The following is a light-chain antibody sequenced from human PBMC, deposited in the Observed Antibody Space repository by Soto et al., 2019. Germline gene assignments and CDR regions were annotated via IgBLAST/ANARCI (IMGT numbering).Light chain of an antibody. Sequence: QSALTQPPSASGSPGQSVTISCTGTSSDVGGYNFVSWYQQHPGKAPKLMIYEVSDRPSGVPDRFSGSKSGNTASLTVSGLQAEDEADYYCSSYAGSNIVVFGGGTKLT. J-gene: IGLJ2*01. CDR1: SSDVGGYNF. V-gene: IGLV2-8*01. CDR2: EVS. CDR3: SSYAGSNIVV.